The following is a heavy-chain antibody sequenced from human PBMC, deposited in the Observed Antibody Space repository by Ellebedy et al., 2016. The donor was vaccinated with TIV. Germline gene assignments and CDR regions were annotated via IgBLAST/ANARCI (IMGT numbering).Heavy chain of an antibody. CDR1: KYTFTAQY. J-gene: IGHJ5*01. Sequence: ASVKVSCKASKYTFTAQYIQWARQAPGQGLEWMGWIDPRSAATNYVQKFQGRVTMTRDTSINAAYMDLSGLKSDYTAVYYCASFTFGGVIDSWGQGTLVTVSS. V-gene: IGHV1-2*02. CDR2: IDPRSAAT. CDR3: ASFTFGGVIDS. D-gene: IGHD3-16*01.